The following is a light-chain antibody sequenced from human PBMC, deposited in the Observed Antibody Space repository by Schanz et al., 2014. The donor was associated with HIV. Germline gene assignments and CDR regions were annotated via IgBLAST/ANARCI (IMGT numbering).Light chain of an antibody. Sequence: EIVMTQSPATLSVSPGERATLSCRASQSISNSYLAWYQQQPGQAPRLLIYGASSRATGIPARFSGSGSGTEFTLTISSLQSEDFAVYYCHQYNKLPLTFGGGTKVEIK. CDR2: GAS. CDR1: QSISNSY. V-gene: IGKV3D-15*01. CDR3: HQYNKLPLT. J-gene: IGKJ4*01.